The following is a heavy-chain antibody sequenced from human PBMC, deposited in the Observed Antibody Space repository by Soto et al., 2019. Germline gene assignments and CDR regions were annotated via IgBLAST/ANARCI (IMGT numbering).Heavy chain of an antibody. CDR3: AKDRPRRTSGYLFDY. J-gene: IGHJ4*02. D-gene: IGHD5-18*01. CDR1: GYSFTTYW. Sequence: GEALKISCKGSGYSFTTYWIAWVRQMPGKGLEWMGIIYPGDSDTRYSPSFQGQVTISADKSISTAYLQWSSLKASDTALYYCAKDRPRRTSGYLFDYWGQGTPVTVSS. V-gene: IGHV5-51*01. CDR2: IYPGDSDT.